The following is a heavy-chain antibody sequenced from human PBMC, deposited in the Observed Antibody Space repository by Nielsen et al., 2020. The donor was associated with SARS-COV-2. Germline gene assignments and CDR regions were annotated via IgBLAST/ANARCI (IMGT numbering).Heavy chain of an antibody. D-gene: IGHD3-3*01. Sequence: GESLKISCAASGFTFSSYGMHWVRQAPGKGLEWVSAISGSGGSTYYADSVKGRFTISRDNSKNTLYLQMNSLRAEDTAVYYCAKEKGELRFLEWLPLDYWGQGTLVTVSS. J-gene: IGHJ4*02. V-gene: IGHV3-23*01. CDR3: AKEKGELRFLEWLPLDY. CDR1: GFTFSSYG. CDR2: ISGSGGST.